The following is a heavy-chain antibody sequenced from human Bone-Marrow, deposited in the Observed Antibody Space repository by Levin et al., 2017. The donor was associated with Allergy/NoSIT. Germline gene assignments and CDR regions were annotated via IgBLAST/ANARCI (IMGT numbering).Heavy chain of an antibody. V-gene: IGHV1-8*01. Sequence: EASVKVSCKASGYTFTSYDINWVRQATGQGLEWMGWMNPNSGNTGYAQKFQGRVTMTRNTSISTAYMELSSLRSEDTAVYYCARIPIAAAGRPSITGTTFGYYYDGMDVWGQGTTVTVSS. CDR3: ARIPIAAAGRPSITGTTFGYYYDGMDV. CDR2: MNPNSGNT. D-gene: IGHD1-20*01. CDR1: GYTFTSYD. J-gene: IGHJ6*02.